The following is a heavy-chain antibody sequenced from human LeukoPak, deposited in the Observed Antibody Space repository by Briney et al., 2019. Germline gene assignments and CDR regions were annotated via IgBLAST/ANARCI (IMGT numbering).Heavy chain of an antibody. J-gene: IGHJ4*02. CDR1: GFRFSSFW. CDR2: INQESSEK. D-gene: IGHD2-15*01. Sequence: GGSLRLSCAASGFRFSSFWMSWVRQAPGKGPEWVANINQESSEKYYVDSVRGRFTISRDNAKNSLSLQMNSLRVEDTAVYYCARGVDRSFGYWGQGNVVTVSS. CDR3: ARGVDRSFGY. V-gene: IGHV3-7*01.